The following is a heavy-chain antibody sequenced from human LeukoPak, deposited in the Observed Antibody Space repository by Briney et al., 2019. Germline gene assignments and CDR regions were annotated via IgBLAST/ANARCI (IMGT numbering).Heavy chain of an antibody. Sequence: PGGSLRLSCVGSVWTVSRNYMSWVGPAPGKGVDGVSVIYSGGSTYYADSVEGPFTISRVNSKNTLYLQMNSLRAEDTAVYYCATLGYTSSWSFDYWGQGTLVTVSS. CDR2: IYSGGST. CDR3: ATLGYTSSWSFDY. D-gene: IGHD6-13*01. CDR1: VWTVSRNY. J-gene: IGHJ4*02. V-gene: IGHV3-53*01.